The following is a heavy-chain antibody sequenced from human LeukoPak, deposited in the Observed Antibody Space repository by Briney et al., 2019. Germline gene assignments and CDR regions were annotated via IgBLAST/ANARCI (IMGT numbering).Heavy chain of an antibody. CDR2: ISSSSTTI. J-gene: IGHJ4*02. D-gene: IGHD4-17*01. CDR1: GFTFSSYS. CDR3: ARVGLLRSNDY. Sequence: GGSLILSCAASGFTFSSYSMNWVRQAPGKGLEWVSYISSSSTTIYYADSVRGRFTISRDNAKNSLYLQMNSLRAEDTAVYYCARVGLLRSNDYWGQGILVTVSS. V-gene: IGHV3-48*01.